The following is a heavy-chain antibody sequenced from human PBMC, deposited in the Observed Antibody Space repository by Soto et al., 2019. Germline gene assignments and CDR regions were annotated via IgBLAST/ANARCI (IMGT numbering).Heavy chain of an antibody. CDR1: GGSTSIDNY. D-gene: IGHD3-16*01. Sequence: PSVTLSLTCTVPGGSTSIDNYCSCIRQPPGKGLEWIGHIYYSGNTDYDPSLKSRLAISIDTSKNQFSLKLSSVTAADTAVYFCAREGGESSDGLYYFDSWGQGSLVTVSS. CDR3: AREGGESSDGLYYFDS. CDR2: IYYSGNT. J-gene: IGHJ4*02. V-gene: IGHV4-30-4*01.